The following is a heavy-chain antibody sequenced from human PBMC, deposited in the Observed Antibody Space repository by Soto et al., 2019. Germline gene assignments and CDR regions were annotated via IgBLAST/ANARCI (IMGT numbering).Heavy chain of an antibody. CDR2: ISASGGST. J-gene: IGHJ4*02. CDR3: AKDPIYSGYDLFGYFDY. Sequence: GGSLRLSCAASGFTFSSYAMSWVRQAPGKGLEWVSAISASGGSTYYADSVKGRFTISRDNSKNTLYLQMNSLRAEDTAVYYCAKDPIYSGYDLFGYFDYWGQGTLVTVSS. V-gene: IGHV3-23*01. D-gene: IGHD5-12*01. CDR1: GFTFSSYA.